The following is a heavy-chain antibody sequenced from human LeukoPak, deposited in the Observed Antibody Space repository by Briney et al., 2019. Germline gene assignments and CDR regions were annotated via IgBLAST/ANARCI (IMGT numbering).Heavy chain of an antibody. CDR2: INHSGST. D-gene: IGHD6-19*01. V-gene: IGHV4-34*01. CDR1: GGSFSGYY. Sequence: SSETLSLTCAVYGGSFSGYYWSWIRQPPGKGLEWIGEINHSGSTNYNPSLKSRVTISVDTSKNQFSLKLSSVTAADTAVYYCASDSSGWYGYFQHWGQGTVVTVSS. CDR3: ASDSSGWYGYFQH. J-gene: IGHJ1*01.